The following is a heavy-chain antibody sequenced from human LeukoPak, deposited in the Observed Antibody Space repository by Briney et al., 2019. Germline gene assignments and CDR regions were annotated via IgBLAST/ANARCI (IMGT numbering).Heavy chain of an antibody. CDR2: IYYSGST. V-gene: IGHV4-59*08. CDR1: GGSISSYY. Sequence: PSETLSLTCTVSGGSISSYYWSWIRQPPGKGLEWIGYIYYSGSTNYNPSLKSRVTISVDTSKNQISLKLSSVTAADTAVYYCARHGYDILSGLIWGQGTMVTVSS. CDR3: ARHGYDILSGLI. J-gene: IGHJ3*02. D-gene: IGHD3-9*01.